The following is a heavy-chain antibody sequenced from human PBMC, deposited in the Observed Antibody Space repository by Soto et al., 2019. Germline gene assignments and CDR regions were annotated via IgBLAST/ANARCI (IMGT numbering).Heavy chain of an antibody. J-gene: IGHJ4*02. CDR1: GGSVSSADYS. Sequence: PSETLSLTCAVSGGSVSSADYSWSWVRQPPGKGLEWIGYIYPAGNTVYNPSLKSRVTISMDRSNNQFSLKLTSVSAADAAVYYRATDYGPGSHPFDFWGQGTPVTVS. D-gene: IGHD3-10*01. V-gene: IGHV4-30-2*01. CDR2: IYPAGNT. CDR3: ATDYGPGSHPFDF.